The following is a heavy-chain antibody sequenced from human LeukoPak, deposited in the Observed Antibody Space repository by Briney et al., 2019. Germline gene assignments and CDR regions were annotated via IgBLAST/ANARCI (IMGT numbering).Heavy chain of an antibody. V-gene: IGHV4-59*01. CDR1: GGSISSYY. CDR3: ASIDYYGSGTVDV. D-gene: IGHD3-10*01. CDR2: ISDSGST. Sequence: PSETLSLTCTVSGGSISSYYWSWIRQPPGKGLEWIGYISDSGSTNYNPSLRSRVTISVDKSKNQFSLKLSSVTAADTAVYYCASIDYYGSGTVDVWGQGTTVTVSS. J-gene: IGHJ6*02.